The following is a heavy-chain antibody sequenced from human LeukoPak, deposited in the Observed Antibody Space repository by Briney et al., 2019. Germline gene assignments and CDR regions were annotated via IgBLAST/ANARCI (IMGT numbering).Heavy chain of an antibody. J-gene: IGHJ4*02. CDR2: IYFGGTT. D-gene: IGHD5/OR15-5a*01. V-gene: IGHV3-53*01. CDR1: GFTFSNYA. Sequence: GGSLRLSCAASGFTFSNYAMSWVRQAPGKGLEWVSVIYFGGTTYYADSVKGRFTISRDNSKNTVYLQMNSLRVEDTAVYYCARGDGVYVYWGQGTLVAVSS. CDR3: ARGDGVYVY.